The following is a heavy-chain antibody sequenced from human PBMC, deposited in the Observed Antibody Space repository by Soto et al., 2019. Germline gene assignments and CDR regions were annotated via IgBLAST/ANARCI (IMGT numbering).Heavy chain of an antibody. CDR2: FSRSAGRP. J-gene: IGHJ4*02. D-gene: IGHD5-12*01. Sequence: SLSCTASGFTFSSYAMTWLRQAPGKGLEWVSTFSRSAGRPYYAGSAKGRFTISRDNSKNTLYLQMNSLRAEDTAIYCCASQNEGYDSPLNCWGPGSLVTFSS. CDR3: ASQNEGYDSPLNC. CDR1: GFTFSSYA. V-gene: IGHV3-23*01.